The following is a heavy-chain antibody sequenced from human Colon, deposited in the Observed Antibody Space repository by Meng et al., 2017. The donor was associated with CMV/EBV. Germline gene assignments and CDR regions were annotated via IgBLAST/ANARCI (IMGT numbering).Heavy chain of an antibody. CDR1: GFRFNNDV. Sequence: EGQGLGSGGDLVTPGGSLRLSCAVSGFRFNNDVMTWVRQAPGKGLERVATISGNGASAYYADSVKGRFTISRDNSKNMVYLQMKTLRDEDTAVYYCAKGFYWGQGTLVTVSS. J-gene: IGHJ4*02. CDR3: AKGFY. V-gene: IGHV3-23*01. CDR2: ISGNGASA.